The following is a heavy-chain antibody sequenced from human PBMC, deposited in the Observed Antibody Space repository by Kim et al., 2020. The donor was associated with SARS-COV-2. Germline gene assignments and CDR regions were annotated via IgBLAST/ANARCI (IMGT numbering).Heavy chain of an antibody. CDR1: GGSISSSSYY. V-gene: IGHV4-39*01. CDR2: IYYSGST. CDR3: ARLGDSSGYYWAAYAFDI. Sequence: SETLSLTCTVSGGSISSSSYYWGWIRQPPGKGLEWIGSIYYSGSTYYNPSLKSRVTISVDTSKNQFSLKLSSVTAADTAVYYCARLGDSSGYYWAAYAFDIWGQGTMVTVSS. D-gene: IGHD3-22*01. J-gene: IGHJ3*02.